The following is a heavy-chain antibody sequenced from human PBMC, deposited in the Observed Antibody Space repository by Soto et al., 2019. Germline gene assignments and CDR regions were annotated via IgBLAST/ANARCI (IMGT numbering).Heavy chain of an antibody. D-gene: IGHD4-17*01. CDR2: ISGSGGST. V-gene: IGHV3-23*01. CDR1: GFTFSSYA. J-gene: IGHJ4*02. CDR3: ASGPHYGDSTADY. Sequence: EVQLLESGGGLVQPGGSLRLSCAASGFTFSSYAMSWVRQAPGKGLEWVSAISGSGGSTYYADSVKGRFTISRDNSKNTLYLQMNSLRAEDTAVYYCASGPHYGDSTADYWGQGTLVTVSS.